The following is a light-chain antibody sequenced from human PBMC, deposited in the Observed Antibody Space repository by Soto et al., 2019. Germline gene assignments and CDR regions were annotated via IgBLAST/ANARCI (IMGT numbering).Light chain of an antibody. CDR2: LNSDGSH. V-gene: IGLV4-69*01. CDR3: QTWGTGILGVV. CDR1: SGHSSYA. J-gene: IGLJ2*01. Sequence: QPVLTQSPSASASLGASVKVTCTLSSGHSSYAIAWHQQQPEKGPRYLMKLNSDGSHGKGDGIPDRFSGSSSGAERYLTISSLQSEDEADYYCQTWGTGILGVVFGGGTKLTVL.